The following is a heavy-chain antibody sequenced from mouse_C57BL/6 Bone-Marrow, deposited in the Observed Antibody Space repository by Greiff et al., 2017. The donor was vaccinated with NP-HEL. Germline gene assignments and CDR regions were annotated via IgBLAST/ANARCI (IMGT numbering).Heavy chain of an antibody. D-gene: IGHD1-1*01. CDR3: ARDEYYGSRYFDY. CDR1: GFTFSSYA. J-gene: IGHJ2*01. Sequence: EVKLVESGGGLVKPGGSLKLSCAASGFTFSSYAMSWVRQTPEKRLEWVATISDGGSYTYYPDNVKGRFTISRDNAKNTLYLQMSHLKSEDTAMYYCARDEYYGSRYFDYWGQGTTLTVSS. V-gene: IGHV5-4*01. CDR2: ISDGGSYT.